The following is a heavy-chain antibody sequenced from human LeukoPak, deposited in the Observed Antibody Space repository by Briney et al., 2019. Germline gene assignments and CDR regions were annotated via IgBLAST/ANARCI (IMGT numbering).Heavy chain of an antibody. V-gene: IGHV4-34*12. Sequence: PSETLSLTCAVYGGSLSGYFWSWIRQSPGKGLEWIGEIIHNGTTNYNPSLKSRVTISGDTSKNQFSLNLISVTAAGTAVYYCARVSGYCPDGVCRFDFWGQGTLVTVSS. CDR1: GGSLSGYF. CDR2: IIHNGTT. J-gene: IGHJ4*02. CDR3: ARVSGYCPDGVCRFDF. D-gene: IGHD2-8*01.